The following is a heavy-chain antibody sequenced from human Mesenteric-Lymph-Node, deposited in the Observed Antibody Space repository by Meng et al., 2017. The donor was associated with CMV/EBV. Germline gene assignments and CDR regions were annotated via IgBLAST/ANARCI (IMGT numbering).Heavy chain of an antibody. CDR3: ARGYHTGRSAMDV. Sequence: GGSLRLSCAASGFTFSSYSMNWVRQAPGKGLEWISYISSSNSSMYYTDSVKGRFTISRDNAKNSLYLRMNSLRADDTAVYYCARGYHTGRSAMDVWGQGTTVTVSS. J-gene: IGHJ6*02. V-gene: IGHV3-48*04. D-gene: IGHD1-1*01. CDR1: GFTFSSYS. CDR2: ISSSNSSM.